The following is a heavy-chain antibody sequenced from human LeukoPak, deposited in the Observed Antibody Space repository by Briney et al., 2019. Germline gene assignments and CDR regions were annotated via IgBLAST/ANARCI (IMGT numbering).Heavy chain of an antibody. CDR1: GFTFSDYA. Sequence: GGSLRLSCAAAGFTFSDYAMHWVRQAPGKGLEWVAVISSDENTKHYAYSVKGRFTISRDNSKNTLYLQMNSLRAEDTAVYYCAKTKDFWSGSPDFDYWGQGTLVTVSS. CDR2: ISSDENTK. CDR3: AKTKDFWSGSPDFDY. J-gene: IGHJ4*02. V-gene: IGHV3-30-3*02. D-gene: IGHD3-3*01.